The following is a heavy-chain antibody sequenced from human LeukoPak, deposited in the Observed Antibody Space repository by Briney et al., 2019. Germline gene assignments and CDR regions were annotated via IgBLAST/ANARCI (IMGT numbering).Heavy chain of an antibody. Sequence: WIRQPPGKGLEWVSAISGSGGSTYYADSVKGRFTISRDNSKNTLYLQMNSLRAEDTAVYYCAKDWGYDQYFDYWGQGTLVTVSS. V-gene: IGHV3-23*01. CDR2: ISGSGGST. J-gene: IGHJ4*02. D-gene: IGHD5-12*01. CDR3: AKDWGYDQYFDY.